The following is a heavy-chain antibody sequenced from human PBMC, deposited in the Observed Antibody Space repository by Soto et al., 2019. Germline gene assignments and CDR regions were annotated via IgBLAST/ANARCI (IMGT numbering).Heavy chain of an antibody. CDR2: ISGSGGTT. CDR1: GFTFSNFA. CDR3: ALRYCSRTTCPPLNSYFYMDV. Sequence: LSLTCAASGFTFSNFAMTWVRQAPGKGLDWVSGISGSGGTTFYAGSVKGRFAVSRDNSKNTLYLQMSSLRAEDTAVYYCALRYCSRTTCPPLNSYFYMDVWGKGTTVTVSS. J-gene: IGHJ6*03. V-gene: IGHV3-23*01. D-gene: IGHD2-2*01.